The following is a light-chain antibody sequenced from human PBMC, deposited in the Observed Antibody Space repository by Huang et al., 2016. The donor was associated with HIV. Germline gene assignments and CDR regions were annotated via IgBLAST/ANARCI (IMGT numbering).Light chain of an antibody. J-gene: IGKJ1*01. V-gene: IGKV3-15*01. Sequence: EVVMTQSPAILSVSPGERATLSCRASQSVTSNLAWYQQKPGQAPRLLISSASTRATGSPARFSGSGSGTEFTLTISSLQSEDFAVYYCQHYNNWPWWTFGQGTKVEIK. CDR3: QHYNNWPWWT. CDR1: QSVTSN. CDR2: SAS.